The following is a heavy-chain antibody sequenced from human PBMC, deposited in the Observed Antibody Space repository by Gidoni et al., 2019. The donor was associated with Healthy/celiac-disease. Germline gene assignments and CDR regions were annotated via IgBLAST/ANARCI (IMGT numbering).Heavy chain of an antibody. Sequence: EVQLVESGGGLVQPGGSLRLSCAASGFPFSSYEMNWVRQAPGKGLEWVSYISSSGSTIYYADSVKGRFTISRDNAKNSLNLQMNSLRAEDTAVYYCAPYCSGGSCPVGYWGQGTLVTVSS. CDR2: ISSSGSTI. V-gene: IGHV3-48*03. CDR3: APYCSGGSCPVGY. D-gene: IGHD2-15*01. CDR1: GFPFSSYE. J-gene: IGHJ4*02.